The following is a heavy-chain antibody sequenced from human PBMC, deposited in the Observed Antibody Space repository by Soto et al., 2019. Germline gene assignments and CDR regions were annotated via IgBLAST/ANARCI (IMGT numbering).Heavy chain of an antibody. Sequence: QVQLVQSGAEVKKPGSSVTVSCKASGGTFSSYTISWVRQAPGQGLEWMGGIIPTFGTANYAQKFQGRVTITADESRSTAYMELSSLRSEDTAVYYCARGNHRWLQLWYFDLWGRGTLVTVSS. CDR2: IIPTFGTA. CDR1: GGTFSSYT. CDR3: ARGNHRWLQLWYFDL. V-gene: IGHV1-69*12. J-gene: IGHJ2*01. D-gene: IGHD5-12*01.